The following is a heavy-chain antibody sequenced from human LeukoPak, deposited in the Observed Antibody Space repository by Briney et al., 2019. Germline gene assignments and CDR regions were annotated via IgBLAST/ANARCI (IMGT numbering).Heavy chain of an antibody. D-gene: IGHD3-22*01. CDR2: MYYSGST. CDR3: ARPYYYDSRIDP. J-gene: IGHJ5*02. V-gene: IGHV4-30-4*01. Sequence: SQTLSLTCTVSGGSISSGDYYWSWICQPPGKGLEWIAYMYYSGSTYYNPSLKSRVTMSADTSKNQLSLKLSSVTAADTAVYYCARPYYYDSRIDPWGQGILVTVSS. CDR1: GGSISSGDYY.